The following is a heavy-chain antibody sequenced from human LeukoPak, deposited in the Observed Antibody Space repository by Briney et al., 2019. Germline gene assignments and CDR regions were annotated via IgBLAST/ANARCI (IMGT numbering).Heavy chain of an antibody. CDR2: IYYSGST. V-gene: IGHV4-59*11. J-gene: IGHJ6*03. CDR1: GGSISSHY. Sequence: SETPSLTCTVSGGSISSHYWSWIRQPPGKGLEWIGYIYYSGSTNYNPSLKSRVTISVDTSKNQFSLKLSSVTAADTAVYYCARVVRNLGYYYYYMDVWGKGTTVTVSS. D-gene: IGHD2-21*01. CDR3: ARVVRNLGYYYYYMDV.